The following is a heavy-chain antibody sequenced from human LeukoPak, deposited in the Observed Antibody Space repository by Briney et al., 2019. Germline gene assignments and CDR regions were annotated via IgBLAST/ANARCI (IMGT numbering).Heavy chain of an antibody. Sequence: PGRSLRLSCAASGFTVSSNYMSWVRQAPGKGLEWVSVIYSGGSTYYADSVKGRFTISRDNSKNTLYLQMNSLRAEDTAVYYCARDSIMLDYYDSSGYSPGPSESYYYYYGMDVWGQGTTVTVSS. CDR2: IYSGGST. V-gene: IGHV3-66*01. CDR1: GFTVSSNY. D-gene: IGHD3-22*01. CDR3: ARDSIMLDYYDSSGYSPGPSESYYYYYGMDV. J-gene: IGHJ6*02.